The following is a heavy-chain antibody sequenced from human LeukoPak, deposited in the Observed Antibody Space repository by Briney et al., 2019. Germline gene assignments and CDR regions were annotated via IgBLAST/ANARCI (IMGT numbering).Heavy chain of an antibody. Sequence: ASVKVSCKASGYRLRNHGISWVRQAPGQGLEWMGWIGADSGDTHGDTHYAEKLQGRVTMTTDTSTDTVYMDLRGLTSDDTAVYYCARGSSPYNWYFDLWGRGTLVTVSS. CDR2: IGADSGDTHGDT. D-gene: IGHD4-11*01. CDR1: GYRLRNHG. J-gene: IGHJ2*01. V-gene: IGHV1-18*01. CDR3: ARGSSPYNWYFDL.